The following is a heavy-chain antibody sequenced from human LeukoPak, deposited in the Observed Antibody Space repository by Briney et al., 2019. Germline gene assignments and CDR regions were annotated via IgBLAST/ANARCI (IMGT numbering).Heavy chain of an antibody. Sequence: GGSLRHSCAASGFTFSSYGMHWVRQAPGKGLEWVTFIRYDGSTKYYADSVKGRFTISRDNSKNTLYLQMNSLRPEDTAVYYCAKYLGSYFDYWGQGTLVTVSS. D-gene: IGHD1-26*01. CDR1: GFTFSSYG. V-gene: IGHV3-30*02. CDR2: IRYDGSTK. J-gene: IGHJ4*02. CDR3: AKYLGSYFDY.